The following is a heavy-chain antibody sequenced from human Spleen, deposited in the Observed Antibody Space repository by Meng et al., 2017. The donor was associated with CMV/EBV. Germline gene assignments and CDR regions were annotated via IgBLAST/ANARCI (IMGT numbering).Heavy chain of an antibody. V-gene: IGHV4-30-4*01. CDR3: ARMVTGGYYFDY. CDR1: GDSGGTGAYY. J-gene: IGHJ4*01. D-gene: IGHD7-27*01. Sequence: VSGDSGGTGAYYWSWIRQPPGKGLEWIGYTYSTRGIFYNPSLKSRLLISLDTSKNQFSLQLKSVTVADEAVYYCARMVTGGYYFDYWGQGSLVTVSS. CDR2: TYSTRGI.